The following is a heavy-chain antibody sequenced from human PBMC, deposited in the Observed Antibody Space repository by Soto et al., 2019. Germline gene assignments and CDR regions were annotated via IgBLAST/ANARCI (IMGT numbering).Heavy chain of an antibody. CDR2: SSNSGTFT. J-gene: IGHJ6*02. CDR3: ARERIAAADSSYYSMHV. Sequence: PGGALRLSCTASGFTLSDHYMSWIRQAPGKGLEWVSFSSNSGTFTKYADSVKGRFTISRDNSKNTLYLQMNSLRAEDTAVYYCARERIAAADSSYYSMHVWGQGTTVTSP. V-gene: IGHV3-11*06. D-gene: IGHD6-13*01. CDR1: GFTLSDHY.